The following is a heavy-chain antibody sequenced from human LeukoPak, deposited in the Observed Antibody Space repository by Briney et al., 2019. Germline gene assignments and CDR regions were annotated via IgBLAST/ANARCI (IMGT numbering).Heavy chain of an antibody. J-gene: IGHJ4*02. D-gene: IGHD6-19*01. CDR2: IYYSGST. CDR3: ARVYSSGWYDVGEYYFDY. CDR1: GGSISSYY. Sequence: PSETLSLTCTVSGGSISSYYRSWIRQPPGKGLEWIGYIYYSGSTNYNPSLKSRVTISVDTSKNQFSLKLSSVTAADTAVYYCARVYSSGWYDVGEYYFDYWGQGTLVTVSS. V-gene: IGHV4-59*08.